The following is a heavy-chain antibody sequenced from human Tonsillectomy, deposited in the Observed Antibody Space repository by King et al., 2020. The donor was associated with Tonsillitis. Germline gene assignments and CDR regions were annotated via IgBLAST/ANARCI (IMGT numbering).Heavy chain of an antibody. V-gene: IGHV2-5*02. CDR3: ARNEIAAAGHYYGMDV. CDR1: GFSLSTSGVG. Sequence: TLKESGPTLVKPTQTITLTCTFSGFSLSTSGVGVGWIRQPPGKALEWLALIYWDDDKRYRPSLKSRLTITKDTSKNQVVLTMTNMDPVDTATYYCARNEIAAAGHYYGMDVWGQGTTVTVSS. J-gene: IGHJ6*02. CDR2: IYWDDDK. D-gene: IGHD6-13*01.